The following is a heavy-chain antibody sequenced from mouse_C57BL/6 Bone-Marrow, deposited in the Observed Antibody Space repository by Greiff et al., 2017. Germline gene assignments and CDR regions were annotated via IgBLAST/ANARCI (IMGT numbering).Heavy chain of an antibody. Sequence: QVQLQQSGAELVKPGASVKLSCKASGYTFTSYWMHWVKQRPGQGLEWIGMIHPNSGSTNYNEQFKSKATLTVDKSYSTAYMQLSSLTSEYASVYYGARSVGCAGDVCAYWGQGTLVTVSA. J-gene: IGHJ3*01. V-gene: IGHV1-64*01. D-gene: IGHD1-1*02. CDR1: GYTFTSYW. CDR3: ARSVGCAGDVCAY. CDR2: IHPNSGST.